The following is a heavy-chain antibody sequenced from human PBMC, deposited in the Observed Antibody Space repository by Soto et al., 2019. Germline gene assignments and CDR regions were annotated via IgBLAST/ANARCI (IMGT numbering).Heavy chain of an antibody. V-gene: IGHV4-30-4*01. D-gene: IGHD2-15*01. Sequence: QVQLQESGPGLVKPSQTLSLTCTVSGGSISSGDYYWSWIRQPPGKGLEWIGYIYYSGSTYYNPSLNSRVTISVDTSKNQFSLKLSSVTAADTAVYYCARGPATQPYYFDYWGQGTLVTVSS. CDR2: IYYSGST. J-gene: IGHJ4*02. CDR1: GGSISSGDYY. CDR3: ARGPATQPYYFDY.